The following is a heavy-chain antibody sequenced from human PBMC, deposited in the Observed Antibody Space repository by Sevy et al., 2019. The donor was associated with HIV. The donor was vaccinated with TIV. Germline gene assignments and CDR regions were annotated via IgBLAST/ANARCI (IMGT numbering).Heavy chain of an antibody. Sequence: SETLSLTCTVSGGSISSYYWSWIRQSAGKGLEWIGRIYTSGSTNYNPSLKSRVTMSVDTSKNQFSLKLSSVTAADTAVYYCARDAWSGYYMGVGYYYYYMDVWGKGTTVTVSS. CDR1: GGSISSYY. D-gene: IGHD3-3*01. V-gene: IGHV4-4*07. CDR3: ARDAWSGYYMGVGYYYYYMDV. CDR2: IYTSGST. J-gene: IGHJ6*03.